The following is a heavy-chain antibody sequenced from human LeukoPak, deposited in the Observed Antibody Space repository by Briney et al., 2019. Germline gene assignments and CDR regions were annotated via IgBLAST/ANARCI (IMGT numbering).Heavy chain of an antibody. CDR2: IYYSGST. Sequence: PSETLSLTCTVSGGSISSSSYYWSWIRQPPGKGLEWIGYIYYSGSTNYNPSLKSRVTISVDTSKNQFSLKLSSVTAADTAVYYCARHNGRWFGELSYSSLVSADPPNLNWGQGTLVTVSS. CDR1: GGSISSSSYY. D-gene: IGHD3-10*01. J-gene: IGHJ4*02. CDR3: ARHNGRWFGELSYSSLVSADPPNLN. V-gene: IGHV4-61*01.